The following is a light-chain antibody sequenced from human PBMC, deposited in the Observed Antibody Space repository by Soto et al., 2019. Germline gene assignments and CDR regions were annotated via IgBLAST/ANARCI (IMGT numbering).Light chain of an antibody. CDR3: QQYNNWPT. J-gene: IGKJ1*01. Sequence: EIVMRQSLASRSVSRGERAALSLRASQSISSDLAWYKQNPGQAPRLLIYDASTRATGIPARFSGSGSGTEFNPTTRSLQSEDFAVYSCQQYNNWPTFGQGHEVEI. V-gene: IGKV3-15*01. CDR2: DAS. CDR1: QSISSD.